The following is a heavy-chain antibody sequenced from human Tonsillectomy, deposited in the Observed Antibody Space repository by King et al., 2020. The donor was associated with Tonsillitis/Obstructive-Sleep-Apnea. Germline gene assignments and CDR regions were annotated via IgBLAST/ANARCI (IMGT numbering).Heavy chain of an antibody. V-gene: IGHV3-30*18. CDR2: TSQDGSNK. CDR1: GFTFSTYV. CDR3: AKFRSSWYTDAFDI. D-gene: IGHD6-13*01. J-gene: IGHJ3*02. Sequence: VQLVESGGGVVHPGRSLRLSCAASGFTFSTYVMHWVRQAPGKGLEWLAVTSQDGSNKFYADSVKGRCTISRDNSKNTLYLLMNSLRAEDTAVYYCAKFRSSWYTDAFDIWGQGTMVTVSS.